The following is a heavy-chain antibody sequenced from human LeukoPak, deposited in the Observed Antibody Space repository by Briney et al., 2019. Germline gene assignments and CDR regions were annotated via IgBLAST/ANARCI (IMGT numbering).Heavy chain of an antibody. CDR1: GFTFSSYA. Sequence: GGSLRLSCAASGFTFSSYAMSWVRQAPGKGLEWVSTISRASESIFYADSVKGRFTISRDNAKNSLYLQMDGLRAEDTAAYYCARGATDTTRWFDPWGQGTLVTVSS. CDR3: ARGATDTTRWFDP. V-gene: IGHV3-21*01. D-gene: IGHD1-7*01. CDR2: ISRASESI. J-gene: IGHJ5*02.